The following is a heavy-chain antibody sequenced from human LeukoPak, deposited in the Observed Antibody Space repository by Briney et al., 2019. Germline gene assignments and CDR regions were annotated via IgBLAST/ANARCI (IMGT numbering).Heavy chain of an antibody. V-gene: IGHV4-39*01. CDR2: ILHSGYT. Sequence: SDTLSLTCTVSGGSLGRSNTYWGWIRQTPGKGLEWLGTILHSGYTYNNPSLKSRVTMSVDSPKNQFSLSLSSVTAADTAVYFCARHRGGGGYHYMDVWGKGTTVIVSS. J-gene: IGHJ6*03. D-gene: IGHD2-21*01. CDR3: ARHRGGGGYHYMDV. CDR1: GGSLGRSNTY.